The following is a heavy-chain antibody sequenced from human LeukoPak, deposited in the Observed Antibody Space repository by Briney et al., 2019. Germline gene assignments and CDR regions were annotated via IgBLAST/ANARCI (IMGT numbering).Heavy chain of an antibody. V-gene: IGHV1-8*02. CDR3: ARDVSGSGYYVKTWYFDL. J-gene: IGHJ2*01. Sequence: GASVKVSCKASGYTFTSYGISWVRQATGQGLEWMGWMNPNSGNTGYAQKFQGRVTMTRNTSISTAYMELSSLRSEDTAVYYCARDVSGSGYYVKTWYFDLWGRGTLVTVSS. CDR1: GYTFTSYG. CDR2: MNPNSGNT. D-gene: IGHD3-3*01.